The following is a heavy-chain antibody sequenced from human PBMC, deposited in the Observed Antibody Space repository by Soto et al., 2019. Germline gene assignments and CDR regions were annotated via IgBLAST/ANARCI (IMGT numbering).Heavy chain of an antibody. J-gene: IGHJ5*02. Sequence: PGGSLRLSCAASGFTFSSYAMSWVRQAPGKGLEWVSAISGSGGSTYYADSVKGRFTISRDNSKNTLYLQMNSLRAEDTAVYYCAKAVWDSSSSVFWFDPWGQGTLVTVSS. CDR1: GFTFSSYA. D-gene: IGHD6-6*01. CDR3: AKAVWDSSSSVFWFDP. CDR2: ISGSGGST. V-gene: IGHV3-23*01.